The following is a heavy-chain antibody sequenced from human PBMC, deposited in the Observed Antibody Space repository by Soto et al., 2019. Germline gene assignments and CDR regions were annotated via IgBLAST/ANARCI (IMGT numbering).Heavy chain of an antibody. CDR1: GGTFSSYA. V-gene: IGHV1-69*12. Sequence: VQLVQSGAEVKKPGSSVKVSCKASGGTFSSYAISWVRQAPGQGLEWMGGIIPIFGTANYAQKFQGRVTLTADESTSTAYIELSSLRSEYTAVYYCARVGINDGDYGAFDIWGQGTMVTVSS. D-gene: IGHD4-17*01. CDR2: IIPIFGTA. J-gene: IGHJ3*02. CDR3: ARVGINDGDYGAFDI.